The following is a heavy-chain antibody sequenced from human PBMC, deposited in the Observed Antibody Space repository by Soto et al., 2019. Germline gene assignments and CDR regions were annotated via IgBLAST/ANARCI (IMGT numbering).Heavy chain of an antibody. CDR1: GFTFGNYW. J-gene: IGHJ4*02. V-gene: IGHV3-74*03. CDR2: MTSDGRTT. Sequence: QTGGSMRLSCAASGFTFGNYWMHWVRQAPGKGPEWVSRMTSDGRTTQYADSVKGRFTVSRDNAKNTLYLQMNSLRAEDTAVYYCARAEVDYWGPGTLVTVS. CDR3: ARAEVDY.